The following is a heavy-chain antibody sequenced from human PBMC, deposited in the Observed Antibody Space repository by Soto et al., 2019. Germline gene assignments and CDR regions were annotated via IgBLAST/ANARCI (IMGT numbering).Heavy chain of an antibody. CDR1: GYSFTSYD. J-gene: IGHJ6*02. D-gene: IGHD6-13*01. CDR3: ARVGIAAAGTYYYGMDV. CDR2: MNPNSGNT. Sequence: ASVKVSCKASGYSFTSYDINRVRQATAQGLEWMGWMNPNSGNTGYAQKFQGRVTMTRNTSISTAYMELSSLRSEDTAVYYCARVGIAAAGTYYYGMDVWGQGTTVTVSS. V-gene: IGHV1-8*01.